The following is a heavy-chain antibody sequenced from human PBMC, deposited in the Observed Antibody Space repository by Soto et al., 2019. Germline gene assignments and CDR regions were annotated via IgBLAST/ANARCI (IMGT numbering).Heavy chain of an antibody. J-gene: IGHJ3*02. CDR1: GYSFTSYW. Sequence: GESLKISCNGSGYSFTSYWIGWVRQMPGKGLEWMGIIYHGDSDTRYSPSFQGQVTISADKSISTAYLQWSSLKASDTAMYYCARPQPKYYHDSSGWPRAFDIWGQGTMVTVSS. CDR3: ARPQPKYYHDSSGWPRAFDI. CDR2: IYHGDSDT. V-gene: IGHV5-51*01. D-gene: IGHD3-22*01.